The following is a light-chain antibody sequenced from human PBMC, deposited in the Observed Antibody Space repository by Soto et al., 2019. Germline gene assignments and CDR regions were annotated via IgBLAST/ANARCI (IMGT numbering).Light chain of an antibody. CDR2: VAS. CDR1: QISSRY. CDR3: QQSYGTPIT. Sequence: SLSASIGARFSITCRASQISSRYLNWYQQKPGKAPNLLIYVASSLQSEVPSRFSGSGSGTDFTLTITSLQPEDFATYYCQQSYGTPITFGQGTRLEIK. J-gene: IGKJ5*01. V-gene: IGKV1-39*01.